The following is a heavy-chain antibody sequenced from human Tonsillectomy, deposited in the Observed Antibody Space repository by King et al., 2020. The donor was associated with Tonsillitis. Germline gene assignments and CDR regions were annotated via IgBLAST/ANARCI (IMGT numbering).Heavy chain of an antibody. CDR3: ARGTYYYDNSGFYADY. CDR2: ISTSGNTK. J-gene: IGHJ4*02. D-gene: IGHD3-22*01. CDR1: GFTFTDYY. Sequence: VQLVDSGGGLVKPGGSLRLSCAASGFTFTDYYMSWLRQAPGKGLEWVSYISTSGNTKYYADSVKGRFTISRDNAKNSLYLQMNSLRAEDTAVYYCARGTYYYDNSGFYADYWGQGTLVTVSS. V-gene: IGHV3-11*01.